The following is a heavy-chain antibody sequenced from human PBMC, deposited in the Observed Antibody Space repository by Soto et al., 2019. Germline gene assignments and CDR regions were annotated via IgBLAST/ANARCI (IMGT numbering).Heavy chain of an antibody. J-gene: IGHJ4*02. V-gene: IGHV1-69*02. CDR3: ARGREGWLDS. CDR2: IIPILGIA. CDR1: GGTFSSYT. D-gene: IGHD2-15*01. Sequence: QVQLVQSGAEVKKPGSSVKVSCKASGGTFSSYTISWVRQAPGQGLEWMGRIIPILGIANYAQKFQGRVTITAVKSTSTAYMELSSLRSEDTAVYYCARGREGWLDSWGQGTLVTVSS.